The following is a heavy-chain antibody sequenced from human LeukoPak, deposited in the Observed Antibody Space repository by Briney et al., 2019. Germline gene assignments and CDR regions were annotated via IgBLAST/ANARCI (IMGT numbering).Heavy chain of an antibody. J-gene: IGHJ4*02. V-gene: IGHV3-66*01. Sequence: TGGSLRLSCAASGFSVSSNFMSWVRQAPGKGLECVSVIYSGGDTYYADSVRGRFTISRDKSKNTLYLQMDSLRVEDTAVYYCARKSDSYMHRGGDFWGQGTLVTVSS. CDR2: IYSGGDT. CDR1: GFSVSSNF. CDR3: ARKSDSYMHRGGDF. D-gene: IGHD3-10*01.